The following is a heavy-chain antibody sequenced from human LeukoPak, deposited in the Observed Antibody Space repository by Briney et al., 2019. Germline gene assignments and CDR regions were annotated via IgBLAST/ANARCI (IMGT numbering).Heavy chain of an antibody. Sequence: ASVKVSCKASGYTFTSYYMHWVRQAPGQGLEWMGIINPSGGSTSYAQKFQGRVTMTRDTSTSTVYMELSSLRSEDTGVYYCARGIFYSSGWYSWFDPWGQGTLVTVSS. D-gene: IGHD6-19*01. CDR2: INPSGGST. V-gene: IGHV1-46*01. CDR3: ARGIFYSSGWYSWFDP. J-gene: IGHJ5*02. CDR1: GYTFTSYY.